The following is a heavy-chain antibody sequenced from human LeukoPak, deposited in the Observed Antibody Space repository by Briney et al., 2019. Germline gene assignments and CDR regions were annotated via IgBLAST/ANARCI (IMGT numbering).Heavy chain of an antibody. Sequence: ASVKVSCKASGYTFTSYGISWVRQAPGQGLEWMGWISADNGNTNYAQKLQGRVTMTTDTATSTAYMELRSLRSDDTAVYYCARVAAVAGDNWFDPWGQGTLVTVSS. CDR2: ISADNGNT. CDR3: ARVAAVAGDNWFDP. V-gene: IGHV1-18*01. J-gene: IGHJ5*02. CDR1: GYTFTSYG. D-gene: IGHD6-19*01.